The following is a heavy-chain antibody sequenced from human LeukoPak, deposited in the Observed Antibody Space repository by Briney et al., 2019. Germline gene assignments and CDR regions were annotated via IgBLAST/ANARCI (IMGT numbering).Heavy chain of an antibody. Sequence: ASVKVSCKASGYTYTSYGISWVRQAPGQGLEWMGWISAYNGNTNYAQKLQGRVTMTTGTSTSTAYMELRSLRSDDTAVYYCAREETNYYDSSGYFYYFDYWGQGTLVTVSS. J-gene: IGHJ4*02. CDR1: GYTYTSYG. D-gene: IGHD3-22*01. CDR2: ISAYNGNT. V-gene: IGHV1-18*01. CDR3: AREETNYYDSSGYFYYFDY.